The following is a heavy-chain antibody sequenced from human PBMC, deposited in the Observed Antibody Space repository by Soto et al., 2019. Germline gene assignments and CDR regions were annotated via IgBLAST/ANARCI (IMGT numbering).Heavy chain of an antibody. CDR2: IWYDGTNK. Sequence: QVQLVESGGGVVQPGRSLRLSCAGSGFTFSNYGMHWVRQAPGKGLEWLAVIWYDGTNKYYADSVKGRFTISRENFKKTLYLLMESLRAADTAVYFCARDGEAQTVTTPEGHWGQGTLVTVSS. V-gene: IGHV3-33*01. CDR3: ARDGEAQTVTTPEGH. J-gene: IGHJ4*02. CDR1: GFTFSNYG. D-gene: IGHD4-17*01.